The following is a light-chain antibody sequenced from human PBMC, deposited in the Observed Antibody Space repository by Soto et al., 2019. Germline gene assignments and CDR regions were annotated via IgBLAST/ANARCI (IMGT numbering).Light chain of an antibody. CDR1: QSIVTY. CDR3: QQRYRTPPWT. Sequence: EIQMKQSPSSLSASVGDRVTITCRASQSIVTYLNWYLQKPGKAPKLLIYAASNLQSGVPSRFSGSGSGTDFTLTISSLQPEDFATYFCQQRYRTPPWTLGQGTKVDSK. J-gene: IGKJ1*01. CDR2: AAS. V-gene: IGKV1-39*01.